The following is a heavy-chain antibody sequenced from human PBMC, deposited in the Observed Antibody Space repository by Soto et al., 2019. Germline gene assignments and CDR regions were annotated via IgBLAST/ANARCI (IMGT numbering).Heavy chain of an antibody. J-gene: IGHJ4*02. D-gene: IGHD3-9*01. CDR3: ARSRYDILTGNPDLQNGALDY. Sequence: RASVKVSCKASGYTFTSYAMHWVRQAPGQRLEWMGWINAGNGNTKYSQKFQGRVTITRDTSASTAYMELSSLRSEDTAVYYCARSRYDILTGNPDLQNGALDYWGQGTLVTVSS. V-gene: IGHV1-3*01. CDR2: INAGNGNT. CDR1: GYTFTSYA.